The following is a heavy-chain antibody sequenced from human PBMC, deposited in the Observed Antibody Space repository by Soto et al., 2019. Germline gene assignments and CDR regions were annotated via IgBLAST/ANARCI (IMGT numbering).Heavy chain of an antibody. D-gene: IGHD3-9*01. V-gene: IGHV3-30*18. J-gene: IGHJ4*02. CDR1: GFTFSSYG. CDR2: ISYDGSNK. CDR3: ANDPGRYDWSSFDY. Sequence: GGSLRLSCAASGFTFSSYGMHWVRQAPGKGLEWVAVISYDGSNKYYADSVKGRFTISRDNSKNTLYLQMNSLRAEDTAVYYCANDPGRYDWSSFDYWGQGTLVTAPQ.